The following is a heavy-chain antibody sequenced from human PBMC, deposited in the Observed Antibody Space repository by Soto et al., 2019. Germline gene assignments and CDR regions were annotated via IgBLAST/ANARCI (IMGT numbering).Heavy chain of an antibody. Sequence: EVQLVESGGGLVKPGGSLRLSCAASGFTFSNYSMNWVRQAPGKGLEWVSCISSSSSYIYYADSVKGRFTISRDNAKNSRYLQMSGLRAEGTVVYYCARGVATIHDWYFDLWGRGTLVTVSS. CDR2: ISSSSSYI. CDR3: ARGVATIHDWYFDL. CDR1: GFTFSNYS. J-gene: IGHJ2*01. V-gene: IGHV3-21*01. D-gene: IGHD5-12*01.